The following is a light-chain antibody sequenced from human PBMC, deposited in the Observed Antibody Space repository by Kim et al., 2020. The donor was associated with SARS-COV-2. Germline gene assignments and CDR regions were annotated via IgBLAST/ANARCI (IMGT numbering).Light chain of an antibody. CDR1: QGLSSY. Sequence: STGDRVTITCRASQGLSSYLAWYQQKPGKAPKLLIYAASTLQSGVPSRFSGSGSGTDFTLTISCLQSEDFATYYCQQYYSYPSITFGQGTRREIK. J-gene: IGKJ5*01. CDR2: AAS. CDR3: QQYYSYPSIT. V-gene: IGKV1-8*01.